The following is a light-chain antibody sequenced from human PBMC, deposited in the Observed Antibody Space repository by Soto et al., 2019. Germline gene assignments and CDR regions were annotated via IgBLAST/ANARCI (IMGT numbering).Light chain of an antibody. J-gene: IGKJ4*01. CDR3: QQLNSYPLT. CDR1: QDISDY. Sequence: DIQLTQSPSFLSASVGDRVTITCRASQDISDYLAWYQQRPGKAPKLLIYAASTLQSGVPPRFSGSGSGTEFTLTISSLQPEDFATYSCQQLNSYPLTFGGVNKVEIK. CDR2: AAS. V-gene: IGKV1-9*01.